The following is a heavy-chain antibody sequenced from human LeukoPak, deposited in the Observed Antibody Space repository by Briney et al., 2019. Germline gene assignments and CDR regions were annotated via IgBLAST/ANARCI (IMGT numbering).Heavy chain of an antibody. J-gene: IGHJ4*02. CDR2: ISGSGGST. D-gene: IGHD3-22*01. Sequence: GESLRLSCAASRFTFSNYAMSWVRQAPGKGLEWVSTISGSGGSTYYADSVKGRFTISRDNSKNTLHLQMNSLRAEDTAVYYCAKSAYYDSSGFYREHYFDYWGQGTLVTVSS. CDR3: AKSAYYDSSGFYREHYFDY. V-gene: IGHV3-23*01. CDR1: RFTFSNYA.